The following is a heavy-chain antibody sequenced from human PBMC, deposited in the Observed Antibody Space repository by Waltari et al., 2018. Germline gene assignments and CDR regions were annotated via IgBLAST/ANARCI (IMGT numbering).Heavy chain of an antibody. J-gene: IGHJ4*02. D-gene: IGHD3-9*01. V-gene: IGHV3-30*18. CDR2: ISYDGSNK. CDR3: AKEHFDRTRYFDY. CDR1: GFTFSSYG. Sequence: QVQLVESGGGVVQPGRSLRLSCAASGFTFSSYGMHWVRQAPGKGLEWVAVISYDGSNKYYADSVKGRFTISRDNSKNTLYLQMNSLRAEDTAVYYCAKEHFDRTRYFDYWGQGTLVTVSS.